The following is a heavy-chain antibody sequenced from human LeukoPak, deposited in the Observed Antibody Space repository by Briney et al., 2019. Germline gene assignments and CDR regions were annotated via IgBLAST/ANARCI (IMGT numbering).Heavy chain of an antibody. CDR1: GFTFSDYY. J-gene: IGHJ6*03. CDR3: ARDRFGYMDV. D-gene: IGHD3-16*01. CDR2: ISQNAETI. Sequence: GGSLRLSCVASGFTFSDYYMIWIRQTPGKGLHCVSYISQNAETIYYADSVKGRFTLSRDNDKNSLYLHMNSLRADDTAVYYCARDRFGYMDVWGKGTTVTVSS. V-gene: IGHV3-11*01.